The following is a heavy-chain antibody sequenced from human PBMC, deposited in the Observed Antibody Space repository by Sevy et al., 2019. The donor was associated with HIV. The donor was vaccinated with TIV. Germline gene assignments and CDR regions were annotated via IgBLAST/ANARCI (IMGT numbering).Heavy chain of an antibody. CDR2: IYYSGST. V-gene: IGHV4-59*01. CDR1: GGSISSYY. Sequence: SETLSLTCTVSGGSISSYYWSWIRQPPGKGLEWIGYIYYSGSTNYNPSLKSRVTISVDTSKNQFSLKLSSVTAAATAVYYCARVGSIATAPNYYYYYMDVWGKGTTVTVSS. J-gene: IGHJ6*03. CDR3: ARVGSIATAPNYYYYYMDV. D-gene: IGHD6-13*01.